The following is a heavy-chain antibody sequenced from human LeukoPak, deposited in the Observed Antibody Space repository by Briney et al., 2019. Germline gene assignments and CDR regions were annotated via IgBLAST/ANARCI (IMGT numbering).Heavy chain of an antibody. J-gene: IGHJ3*02. CDR2: IYTSGST. CDR1: GGSISSYY. V-gene: IGHV4-4*07. CDR3: AKSYDTWLTAAFDM. D-gene: IGHD3-22*01. Sequence: SETLSLTCTVSGGSISSYYWSWIRQPAGKGLEWIVRIYTSGSTNYNPSLKSRVTISVDTSKNQFSLKLSSVTAADTAVYYCAKSYDTWLTAAFDMWGQGTMVTVSS.